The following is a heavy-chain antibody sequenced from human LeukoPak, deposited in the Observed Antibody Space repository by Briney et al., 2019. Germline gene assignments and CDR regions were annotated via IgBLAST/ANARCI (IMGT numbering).Heavy chain of an antibody. V-gene: IGHV3-64D*09. CDR2: ISSNGGGT. J-gene: IGHJ4*02. Sequence: GGSLRLSCAASGFTFSRYWMHWARQTPGKGLEYVSAISSNGGGTYYADSVKGRFTISRDNSKNTLYLQMSSLRAEDTAVYYCVANWNSDNWGQGTLVTVSS. CDR3: VANWNSDN. D-gene: IGHD1-1*01. CDR1: GFTFSRYW.